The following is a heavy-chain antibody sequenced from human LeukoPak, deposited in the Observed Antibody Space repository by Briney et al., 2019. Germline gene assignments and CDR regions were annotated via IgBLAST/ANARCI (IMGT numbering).Heavy chain of an antibody. CDR1: GGTFSSYA. J-gene: IGHJ4*02. CDR2: IIPIFGTA. CDR3: ARVSLADYYDSSGHDFDY. V-gene: IGHV1-69*13. D-gene: IGHD3-22*01. Sequence: GASVKVSCKASGGTFSSYAISWVRQAPGQGLEWMGGIIPIFGTANYAQKFQGRVTITADESTSTAYMELSSLRSEDTAVYYCARVSLADYYDSSGHDFDYWGQGTLVTVSS.